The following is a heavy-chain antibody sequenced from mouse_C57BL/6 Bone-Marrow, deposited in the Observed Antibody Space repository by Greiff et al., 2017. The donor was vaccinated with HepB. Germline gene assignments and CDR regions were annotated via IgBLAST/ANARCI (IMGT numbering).Heavy chain of an antibody. D-gene: IGHD1-1*01. CDR1: GFSLTSFG. V-gene: IGHV2-2*01. Sequence: QVQLKESGPGLVQPSQSLSITCTVSGFSLTSFGVHGVRQSPGKGLEWLGVIWSGGSTDYNAAFISRLSISKDNSKSQVFFKMNSLQADDTAIYYCARNGYYGSSYRYYAMDYWGQGTSVTVSS. J-gene: IGHJ4*01. CDR2: IWSGGST. CDR3: ARNGYYGSSYRYYAMDY.